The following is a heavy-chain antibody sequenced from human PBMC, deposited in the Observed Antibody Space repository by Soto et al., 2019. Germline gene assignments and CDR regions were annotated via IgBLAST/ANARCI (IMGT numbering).Heavy chain of an antibody. CDR1: GYSFTSYW. D-gene: IGHD6-13*01. CDR3: ARHRGRIAAAGTSSYYYYGMDV. J-gene: IGHJ6*02. CDR2: IHPGDSDT. Sequence: GEYLKISCEASGYSFTSYWIGWVRQMPGTGLEWMGIIHPGDSDTKYSPSCQGHVTISADKSISTAYLQWSSLKASDTAMYYCARHRGRIAAAGTSSYYYYGMDVWGQGTTVTVSS. V-gene: IGHV5-51*01.